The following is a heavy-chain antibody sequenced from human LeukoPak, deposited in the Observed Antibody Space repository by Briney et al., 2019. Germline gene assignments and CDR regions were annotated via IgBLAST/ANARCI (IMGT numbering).Heavy chain of an antibody. J-gene: IGHJ3*01. D-gene: IGHD3-3*01. CDR1: GGSISSYY. Sequence: SETLSLTYRVSGGSISSYYWSWIRQPPGKGLEWIGYIYYSGSTNYNPSLRSRVSISVDTSKNQFSLKLSSVTAADTAVYYCARGLGVLRFLERRPPSAAFDVWGQGTMVTVSS. CDR2: IYYSGST. CDR3: ARGLGVLRFLERRPPSAAFDV. V-gene: IGHV4-59*01.